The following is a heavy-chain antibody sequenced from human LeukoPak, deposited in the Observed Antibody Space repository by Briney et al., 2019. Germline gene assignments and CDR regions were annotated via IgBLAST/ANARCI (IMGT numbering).Heavy chain of an antibody. Sequence: GGSLRLSCVASGFTFSSYGMHWVRQAPGKGLEWVAIIWSDGSTKYYVGSVRGRFTISRDNAKNTLYLQTNSLRAEDTAVYYCARGGSSWSAFDIWGQGTMVIVSS. CDR2: IWSDGSTK. CDR1: GFTFSSYG. V-gene: IGHV3-33*01. J-gene: IGHJ3*02. CDR3: ARGGSSWSAFDI. D-gene: IGHD6-13*01.